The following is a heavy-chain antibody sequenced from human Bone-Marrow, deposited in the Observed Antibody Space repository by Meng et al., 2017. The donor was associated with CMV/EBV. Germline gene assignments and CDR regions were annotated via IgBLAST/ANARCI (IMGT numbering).Heavy chain of an antibody. CDR3: ARESYFYETSSLGDF. D-gene: IGHD3-22*01. CDR2: INWNGGST. CDR1: GFTCDDYG. J-gene: IGHJ4*02. V-gene: IGHV3-20*04. Sequence: GGSLRLSCAASGFTCDDYGMSWVRQAPRKGLEWVSGINWNGGSTGYADSVKGRFTISRDNAKNTLYLQMNSLRAEDTAVFYCARESYFYETSSLGDFWGQGTLVTVSS.